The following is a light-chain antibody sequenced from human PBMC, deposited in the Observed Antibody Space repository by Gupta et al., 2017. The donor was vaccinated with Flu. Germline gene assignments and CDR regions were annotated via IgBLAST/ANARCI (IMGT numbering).Light chain of an antibody. CDR3: HQRSNGRS. V-gene: IGKV3-11*01. CDR2: DAS. CDR1: QSVNNS. J-gene: IGKJ3*01. Sequence: PGERATLSCRASQSVNNSLAWYQQKPGQPPRLLIYDASTRATGVPARFRGSGSGTDFTLSISSLEPEDFAVYYCHQRSNGRSFAPGTKVDIK.